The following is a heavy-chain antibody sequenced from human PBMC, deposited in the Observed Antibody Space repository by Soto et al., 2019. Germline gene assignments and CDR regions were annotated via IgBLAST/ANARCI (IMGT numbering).Heavy chain of an antibody. V-gene: IGHV4-59*01. Sequence: TLSLTCTVSGGSISSYYWSWIRPPPGRGLEWIGYIYYSGSTNYNPSLKSRVTISVDTSKNQFCLKLSSVTTADTAVYCCARVGLSNWIQIWYFEYWGQGTMVTVSS. CDR3: ARVGLSNWIQIWYFEY. J-gene: IGHJ4*02. CDR2: IYYSGST. CDR1: GGSISSYY. D-gene: IGHD5-18*01.